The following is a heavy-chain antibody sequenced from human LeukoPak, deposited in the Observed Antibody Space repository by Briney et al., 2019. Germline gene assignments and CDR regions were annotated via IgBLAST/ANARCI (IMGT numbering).Heavy chain of an antibody. CDR3: ARGRGSYYPARYYYYIDV. D-gene: IGHD1-26*01. J-gene: IGHJ6*03. CDR2: IYTSGST. V-gene: IGHV4-61*02. Sequence: SETLSLTCTVSGRSISSGSYYWRWIRQPAGKGLEWIGRIYTSGSTNYNPSLKSRVTLSVDTSKNQFSLKLSSVTAADTAVYYCARGRGSYYPARYYYYIDVWGKGTTLSVSS. CDR1: GRSISSGSYY.